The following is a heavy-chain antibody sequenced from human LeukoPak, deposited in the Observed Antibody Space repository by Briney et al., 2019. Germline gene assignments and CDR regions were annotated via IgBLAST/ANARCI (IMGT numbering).Heavy chain of an antibody. CDR3: ARDPEIAYDSSGYYGTDY. D-gene: IGHD3-22*01. J-gene: IGHJ4*02. CDR2: ISSSSSYI. Sequence: PGGSLRLSCAASGFTFSSYSMNWVRQAPGKGLEWVSSISSSSSYIYYADSVKGRFTISRDNAKNSLYLQMNSLRAEDTAVYYCARDPEIAYDSSGYYGTDYWGQGTLVTVSS. V-gene: IGHV3-21*01. CDR1: GFTFSSYS.